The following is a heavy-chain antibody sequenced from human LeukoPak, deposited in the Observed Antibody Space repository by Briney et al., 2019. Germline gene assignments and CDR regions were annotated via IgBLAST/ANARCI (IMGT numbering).Heavy chain of an antibody. CDR3: AKDWGIMSSSWSFDY. Sequence: GGSLRLSCAASGFTFSSYWMHWVRQAPGKGLVWVSRINSDGSSTSYADSVKGRFTISRDNSKNTLYLQMNSLRAEDTAVYYCAKDWGIMSSSWSFDYWGQGTLVTVSS. D-gene: IGHD6-13*01. V-gene: IGHV3-74*01. CDR2: INSDGSST. J-gene: IGHJ4*02. CDR1: GFTFSSYW.